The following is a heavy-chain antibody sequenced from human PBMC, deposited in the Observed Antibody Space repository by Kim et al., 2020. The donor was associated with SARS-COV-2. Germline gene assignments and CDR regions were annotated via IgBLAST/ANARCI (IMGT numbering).Heavy chain of an antibody. CDR3: ARTLRYYYDSSGQLGHYYYGMDV. CDR1: GGSISSSNW. Sequence: SETLSLTCAVSGGSISSSNWWSWVRQPPGKGLEWIGEIYHSGSTNYNPSLKSRVTISVDKSKNQFSLKLSSVTAADTAVYYCARTLRYYYDSSGQLGHYYYGMDVWGQGTTVTVSS. CDR2: IYHSGST. D-gene: IGHD3-22*01. J-gene: IGHJ6*02. V-gene: IGHV4-4*02.